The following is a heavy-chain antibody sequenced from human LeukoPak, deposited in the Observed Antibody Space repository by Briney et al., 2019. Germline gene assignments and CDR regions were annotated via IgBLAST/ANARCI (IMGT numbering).Heavy chain of an antibody. V-gene: IGHV3-7*01. J-gene: IGHJ4*02. CDR2: IKQDGSEK. CDR3: ARDSYYYGSGSYYNGLDY. CDR1: GFTFSSYW. Sequence: PGGSLRLSCAASGFTFSSYWMSWVRQAPGKGLEWVANIKQDGSEKYYVDSVKGRFTISRDNAKNSLYLQMNSLRAEDTAVYYCARDSYYYGSGSYYNGLDYWGQGTLVTVSS. D-gene: IGHD3-10*01.